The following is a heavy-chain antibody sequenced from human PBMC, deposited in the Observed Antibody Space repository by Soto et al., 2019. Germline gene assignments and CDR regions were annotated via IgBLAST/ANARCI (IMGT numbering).Heavy chain of an antibody. CDR3: ARTFPDRYCSGGSCYSYYFDY. D-gene: IGHD2-15*01. CDR2: IYYSGST. J-gene: IGHJ4*02. Sequence: LPETLSLTCTVSGGSISSYYWSWIRQPPGKGLEWIGYIYYSGSTNYNPSLKSRVTISVDTSKNQFSLKLSSVTAADTAVYYCARTFPDRYCSGGSCYSYYFDYWGQGTLVTVSS. V-gene: IGHV4-59*01. CDR1: GGSISSYY.